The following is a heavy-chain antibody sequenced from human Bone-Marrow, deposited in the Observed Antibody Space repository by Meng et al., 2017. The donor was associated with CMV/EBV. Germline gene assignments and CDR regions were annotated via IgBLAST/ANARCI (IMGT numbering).Heavy chain of an antibody. Sequence: QVQLVQSGAEVEKPGASVKVSCKASGYTFTSYTIHWVRQAPGQSLEWMGWINAGNGNTIYSQEFQGRVTITRDTSATTAYMELSSLISEDTAVYYCARGVSGYSSGWYSWYFDLWGRGTLVTVSS. CDR1: GYTFTSYT. D-gene: IGHD6-19*01. J-gene: IGHJ2*01. V-gene: IGHV1-3*01. CDR2: INAGNGNT. CDR3: ARGVSGYSSGWYSWYFDL.